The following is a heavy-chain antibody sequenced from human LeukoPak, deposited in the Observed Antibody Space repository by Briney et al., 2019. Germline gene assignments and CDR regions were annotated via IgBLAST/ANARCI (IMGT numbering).Heavy chain of an antibody. CDR3: TSRGHSLTGRNFDY. CDR2: ISSSGNTI. Sequence: GSLRLSCAASGFTFSGFSANWVRQAPGKGLEWVSYISSSGNTIYYANSVEGRFTISRDNAKNSLYLQMNSLRAEDTALYYCTSRGHSLTGRNFDYWGQGALVSVSS. D-gene: IGHD3-10*01. CDR1: GFTFSGFS. J-gene: IGHJ4*02. V-gene: IGHV3-48*01.